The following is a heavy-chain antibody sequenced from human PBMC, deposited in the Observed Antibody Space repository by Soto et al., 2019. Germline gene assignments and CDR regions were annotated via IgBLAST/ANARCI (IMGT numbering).Heavy chain of an antibody. J-gene: IGHJ5*02. CDR1: GGSISSGEYY. CDR2: IYSSGST. Sequence: PSETLSLTCTVSGGSISSGEYYWSWIRQPPGKGLEWIGYIYSSGSTSYNPSLKSRVTISVEMSKNQFSLKLSSVTAADTAVYYCARERGRTNGAWAWFDPWGQGTLVTVSS. CDR3: ARERGRTNGAWAWFDP. D-gene: IGHD2-8*01. V-gene: IGHV4-30-4*01.